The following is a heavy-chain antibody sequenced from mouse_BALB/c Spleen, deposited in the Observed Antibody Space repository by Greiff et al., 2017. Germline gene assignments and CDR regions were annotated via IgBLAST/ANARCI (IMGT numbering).Heavy chain of an antibody. Sequence: EVQVVESGGGLVKPGGSLKLSCAASGFTFSSYTMSWVRQTPEKRLEWVATISSGGSYTYYPDSVKGRFTISRDNAKNTLYLQMSSLKSEDTAMYYCTRDEWLLDYWGQGTTLTVSS. D-gene: IGHD2-3*01. CDR1: GFTFSSYT. V-gene: IGHV5-6-4*01. J-gene: IGHJ2*01. CDR2: ISSGGSYT. CDR3: TRDEWLLDY.